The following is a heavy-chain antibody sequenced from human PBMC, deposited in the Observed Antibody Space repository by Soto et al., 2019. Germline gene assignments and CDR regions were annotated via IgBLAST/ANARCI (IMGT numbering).Heavy chain of an antibody. CDR3: AKETNAYEINF. V-gene: IGHV3-30-3*02. J-gene: IGHJ4*02. CDR1: GFIFSGYA. CDR2: ISYDGTTQ. D-gene: IGHD3-9*01. Sequence: QVQLVESGGGVVQPGGSLRLSCAASGFIFSGYAMHWFRQAPGRGLEWVAVISYDGTTQYYADPVKGRFTVSRDNSNNILYVEMNNLRDEDTAMYYCAKETNAYEINFWGQGTLVTVSP.